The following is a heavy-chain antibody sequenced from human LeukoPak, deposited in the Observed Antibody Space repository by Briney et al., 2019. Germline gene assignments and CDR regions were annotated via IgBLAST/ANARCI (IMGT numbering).Heavy chain of an antibody. CDR2: NSGDGGST. CDR3: AKDMTLGYCRGGSCGNWFDP. CDR1: VCILDDYA. D-gene: IGHD2-15*01. J-gene: IGHJ5*02. V-gene: IGHV3-43*02. Sequence: GGALRLSCAASVCILDDYAMHWVRQAPAKGLEWVSLNSGDGGSTYYADAVKGRFTISRDNSKNSLYLQMNSLRTEDTALYYCAKDMTLGYCRGGSCGNWFDPWGQGTLVTVSS.